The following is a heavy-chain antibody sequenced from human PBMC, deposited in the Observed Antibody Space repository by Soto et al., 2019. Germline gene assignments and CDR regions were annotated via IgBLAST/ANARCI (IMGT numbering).Heavy chain of an antibody. D-gene: IGHD6-19*01. CDR2: LSGSGDAT. CDR1: GFTFGSYS. Sequence: GGSLRLSCAASGFTFGSYSMNWVRQAPGKGLEWVSTLSGSGDATYSADSVRGRFTISRDDSKNTLYLQMNSLRADDTAVYYCAKSQYRSGWYAYFEYWGQGTLVTVSS. V-gene: IGHV3-23*01. J-gene: IGHJ4*02. CDR3: AKSQYRSGWYAYFEY.